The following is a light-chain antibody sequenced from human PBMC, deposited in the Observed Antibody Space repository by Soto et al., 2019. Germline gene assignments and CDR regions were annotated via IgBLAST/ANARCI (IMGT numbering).Light chain of an antibody. Sequence: DIQMTQSPSTLSASVGDRVTITCRASQSVSTWLAWYQQKPGKAPKLLISDVSSLESGVPSRFSGRGSGTEFTLTINSLQPDDFATYYCQQYNNHPYTFGQGTKLEIK. V-gene: IGKV1-5*01. CDR1: QSVSTW. CDR2: DVS. CDR3: QQYNNHPYT. J-gene: IGKJ2*01.